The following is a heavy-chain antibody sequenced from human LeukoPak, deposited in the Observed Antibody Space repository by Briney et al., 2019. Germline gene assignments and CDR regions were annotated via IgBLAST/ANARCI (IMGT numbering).Heavy chain of an antibody. Sequence: GGSLRLSCAASGFTFSSYNMHWVRPAPRKGLEWLSVISYDGTNKYYADSVKGRFTISRDNSMNMLYVQINSLRPEDTAVYYCARGFPYDDPTEGYYYLMDVWGQGITVTVSS. CDR3: ARGFPYDDPTEGYYYLMDV. CDR1: GFTFSSYN. J-gene: IGHJ6*02. CDR2: ISYDGTNK. D-gene: IGHD4-17*01. V-gene: IGHV3-30-3*01.